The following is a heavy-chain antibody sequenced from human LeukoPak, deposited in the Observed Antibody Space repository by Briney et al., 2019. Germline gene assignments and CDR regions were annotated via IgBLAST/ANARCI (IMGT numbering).Heavy chain of an antibody. CDR1: DGSISSSNW. CDR2: INHSGST. J-gene: IGHJ4*02. V-gene: IGHV4-4*02. D-gene: IGHD2-21*02. CDR3: SRHWYCGGDCYDEF. Sequence: SGTLSLTCAVSDGSISSSNWWSWVRQPPGKGLEWIGEINHSGSTNYNPSLKSRVTMSVDTSKNHFSLSLRSATAADTAVYYCSRHWYCGGDCYDEFWGQGTLVTVSS.